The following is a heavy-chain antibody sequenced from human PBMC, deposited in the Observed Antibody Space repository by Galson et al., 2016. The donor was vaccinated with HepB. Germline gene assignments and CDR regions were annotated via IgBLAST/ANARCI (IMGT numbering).Heavy chain of an antibody. V-gene: IGHV3-66*01. CDR3: ARVNYDFWKNYFYGMDV. J-gene: IGHJ6*02. D-gene: IGHD3-3*01. Sequence: RFTISRDSSKNTVYLQMNSLRAEDTAVYFCARVNYDFWKNYFYGMDVWGQGTTVTVSS.